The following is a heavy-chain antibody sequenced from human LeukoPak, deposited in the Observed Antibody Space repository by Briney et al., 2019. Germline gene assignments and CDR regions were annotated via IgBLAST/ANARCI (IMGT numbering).Heavy chain of an antibody. CDR1: GFTFSSYG. V-gene: IGHV3-30*03. D-gene: IGHD6-13*01. J-gene: IGHJ4*02. Sequence: GGSLRLSCAASGFTFSSYGMHWVRQAPGKGLEWVAVISYDGSNKYYADSVKGRFTISRDNAKNSLYLQMNSLRAEDTAVYYCARVYSSSWYYFDYWGQGTLVTVSS. CDR3: ARVYSSSWYYFDY. CDR2: ISYDGSNK.